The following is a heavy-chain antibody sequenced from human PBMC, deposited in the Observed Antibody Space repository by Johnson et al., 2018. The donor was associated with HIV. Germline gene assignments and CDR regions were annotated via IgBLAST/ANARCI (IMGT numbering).Heavy chain of an antibody. CDR3: ARDEAAVRMVANDAFDI. Sequence: VQLVESGGGLIQPGESLRLSCATSGLSVSGTYMSWVRQAPGKGLEWVANIKQDGSEKYYVDSVKGRFTISRDNAKNSLYLQMNSLRAEDTAVYYCARDEAAVRMVANDAFDIWGQGTMVTVSS. J-gene: IGHJ3*02. D-gene: IGHD6-13*01. V-gene: IGHV3-7*03. CDR1: GLSVSGTY. CDR2: IKQDGSEK.